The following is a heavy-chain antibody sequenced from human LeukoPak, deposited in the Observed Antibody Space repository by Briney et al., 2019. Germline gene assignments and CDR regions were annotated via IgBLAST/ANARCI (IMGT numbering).Heavy chain of an antibody. V-gene: IGHV4-59*01. CDR2: IHYSGST. Sequence: KPSETLSLTCAVSGGSISSYYWSWIRQPPGRGLEWIGSIHYSGSTSYNSSLKSRVTISIDTSKNQFSLKLSSVTPADTAVYYCARDPLGSYFDYWGQGTLVTVSS. CDR3: ARDPLGSYFDY. J-gene: IGHJ4*02. CDR1: GGSISSYY.